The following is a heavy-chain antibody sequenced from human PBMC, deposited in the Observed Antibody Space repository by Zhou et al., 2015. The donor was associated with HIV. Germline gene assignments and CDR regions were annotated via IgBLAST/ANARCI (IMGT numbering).Heavy chain of an antibody. D-gene: IGHD3-16*01. V-gene: IGHV1-69*17. J-gene: IGHJ3*01. CDR2: ITPMFDIH. CDR3: ARSSVNHDYAFDL. Sequence: LVQSGTEVRKPGSSVKISCKASGGTFSGSDISWVRQAPGQGLEWMGGITPMFDIHKYAQKFRARLTITVDKSTSAAYMELSSLTSEDAAVYFCARSSVNHDYAFDLWGQGTKVIVSS. CDR1: GGTFSGSD.